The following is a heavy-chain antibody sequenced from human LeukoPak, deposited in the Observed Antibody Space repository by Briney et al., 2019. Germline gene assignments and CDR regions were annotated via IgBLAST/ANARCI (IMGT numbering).Heavy chain of an antibody. CDR3: ARWSNYGNFDY. V-gene: IGHV3-66*01. CDR1: GFTVSSSH. Sequence: GGSLRLSCAASGFTVSSSHMSWVRQAPGKGLEWVSLIYSSGNTYFADSVKGRFTISRDNSKNALYLQMNSLRAEDTAVYYCARWSNYGNFDYWGQGTLVTVSS. CDR2: IYSSGNT. D-gene: IGHD1-26*01. J-gene: IGHJ4*02.